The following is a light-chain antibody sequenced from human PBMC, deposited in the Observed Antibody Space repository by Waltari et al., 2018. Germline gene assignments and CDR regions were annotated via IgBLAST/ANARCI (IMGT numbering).Light chain of an antibody. V-gene: IGKV1-5*03. Sequence: DIQMTQSPSTLSASVGERVTITCRARQNIGRWLAWYQQKPGKAPKLLIYQASSLESGFPSRFSGNGAGTEFTFTISSLQTDDFATYYCQQYNNYWTFGQGTKVEIK. CDR3: QQYNNYWT. CDR2: QAS. CDR1: QNIGRW. J-gene: IGKJ1*01.